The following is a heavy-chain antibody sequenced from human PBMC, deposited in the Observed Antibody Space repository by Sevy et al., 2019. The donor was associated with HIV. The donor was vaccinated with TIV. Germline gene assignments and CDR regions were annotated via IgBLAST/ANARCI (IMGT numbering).Heavy chain of an antibody. J-gene: IGHJ3*02. CDR1: GFTFSSYP. Sequence: GGSLRLSCAASGFTFSSYPMHWVRQAPGKGLEWVAIISFDGNTKYYADTVKGRFTISRDNSKNPLYLQMNSLRAEDTAFYYCAREITILPRGAFDIWGQGTMVTVSS. CDR2: ISFDGNTK. D-gene: IGHD3-10*01. CDR3: AREITILPRGAFDI. V-gene: IGHV3-30-3*01.